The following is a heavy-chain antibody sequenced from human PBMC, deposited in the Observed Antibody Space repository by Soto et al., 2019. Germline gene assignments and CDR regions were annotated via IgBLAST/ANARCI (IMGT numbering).Heavy chain of an antibody. J-gene: IGHJ6*02. CDR3: ARLMDGQQLVQPYYYYGMDV. V-gene: IGHV5-51*01. CDR1: GYSFSNYW. CDR2: IYPGDSDT. D-gene: IGHD6-13*01. Sequence: PGESLKISCKASGYSFSNYWIGWVRQMPGKGLEWLGIIYPGDSDTRYSPSFQGQVTISADKSISTAYLQWSSLKASDTAMYYCARLMDGQQLVQPYYYYGMDVWGQGTTVTVSS.